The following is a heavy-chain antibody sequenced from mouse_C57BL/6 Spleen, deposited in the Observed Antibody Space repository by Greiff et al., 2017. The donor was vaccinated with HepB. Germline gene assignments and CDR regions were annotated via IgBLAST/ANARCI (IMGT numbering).Heavy chain of an antibody. CDR1: GFTFSSYA. J-gene: IGHJ3*01. CDR3: TRDLGGGFAY. D-gene: IGHD4-1*01. CDR2: ISSGGDYI. V-gene: IGHV5-9-1*02. Sequence: EVQRVESGEGLVKPGGSLKLSCAASGFTFSSYAMSWVRQTPEKRLEWVAYISSGGDYIYYADTVKGRFTISRDNARNTLYLQMSSLKSEDTAMYYCTRDLGGGFAYWGQGTLVTVSA.